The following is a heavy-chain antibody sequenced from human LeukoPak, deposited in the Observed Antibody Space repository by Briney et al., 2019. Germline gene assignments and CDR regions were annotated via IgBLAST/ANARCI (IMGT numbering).Heavy chain of an antibody. J-gene: IGHJ3*02. CDR3: ARGLAAAGTNAFDI. CDR1: GYTFTGYY. D-gene: IGHD6-13*01. CDR2: INPNSGGT. Sequence: KVSCKASGYTFTGYYMHWVRQAPGQGLEWMGRINPNSGGTNYSQKFQGRVTMTRDTSISTVYMELSRLTSDDTAVYYCARGLAAAGTNAFDIWGQGTMVTVSS. V-gene: IGHV1-2*06.